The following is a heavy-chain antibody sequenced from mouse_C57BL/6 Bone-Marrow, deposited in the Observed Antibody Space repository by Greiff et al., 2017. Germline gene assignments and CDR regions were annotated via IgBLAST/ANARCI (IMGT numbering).Heavy chain of an antibody. CDR1: GYTFTSYW. CDR2: IYPGNSDT. D-gene: IGHD2-4*01. CDR3: TRLYDYDVYWYFDV. J-gene: IGHJ1*03. V-gene: IGHV1-5*01. Sequence: DVQLQESGTVLARPGASVKMSCKTSGYTFTSYWMHWVKQRPGQGLEWIGAIYPGNSDTSYNQKFKGKAKLTAVTSASTAYMELSSLTNEDSAVYYCTRLYDYDVYWYFDVWGTGTTVTVSS.